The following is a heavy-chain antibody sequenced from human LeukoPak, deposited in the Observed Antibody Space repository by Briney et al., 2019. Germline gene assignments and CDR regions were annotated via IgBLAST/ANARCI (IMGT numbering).Heavy chain of an antibody. D-gene: IGHD1-26*01. CDR3: AKGAGGSGRC. CDR1: GFTFSTYA. J-gene: IGHJ4*02. Sequence: GGSLRLSCAASGFTFSTYAMDWVRQALGKGLEWVSAISRSSTGTYYADSVKGRFTISRDNSKNTLYLQMNSLRAEATAVYYCAKGAGGSGRCWGQGTLVTVSS. V-gene: IGHV3-23*01. CDR2: ISRSSTGT.